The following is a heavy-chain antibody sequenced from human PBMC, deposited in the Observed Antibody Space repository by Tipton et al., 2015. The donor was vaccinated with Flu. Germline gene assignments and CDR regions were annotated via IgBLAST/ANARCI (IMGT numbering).Heavy chain of an antibody. CDR3: ARDLGIGWFYFDY. CDR2: IHTSGST. J-gene: IGHJ4*02. CDR1: GTSITGYY. D-gene: IGHD6-19*01. Sequence: TLPLTCSVFGTSITGYYWSWIRQPAGKGLEWIGRIHTSGSTDYNPSLKSRVTMSVDTSKNHFSLNLRSVTAADTAVYYCARDLGIGWFYFDYWGQGSLVIVSS. V-gene: IGHV4-4*07.